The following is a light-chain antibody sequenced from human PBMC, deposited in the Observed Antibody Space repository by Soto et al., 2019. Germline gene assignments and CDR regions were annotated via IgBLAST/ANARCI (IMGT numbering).Light chain of an antibody. CDR1: QTLNNY. V-gene: IGKV1-39*01. CDR3: QQSFSPLLT. J-gene: IGKJ4*01. Sequence: IESTQSPSSFSASVVERVXITXLASQTLNNYLTWFQQKPGKAPKVLIYAASTLQSGVPSRFSGSGSGAEFTLTISSLQPEDFATYYCQQSFSPLLTFGGGTKVDI. CDR2: AAS.